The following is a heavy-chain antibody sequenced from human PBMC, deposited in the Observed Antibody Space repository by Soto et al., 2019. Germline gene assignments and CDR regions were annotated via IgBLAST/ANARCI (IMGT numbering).Heavy chain of an antibody. J-gene: IGHJ4*02. V-gene: IGHV4-34*01. Sequence: ETRSLTWAEFGGCFSGYFWSWVRQPPGRGLDWIGEIGHSGSTNYNPSLKSRVTISIDTSKNQFSLKLSSVTAADTAVYYCARGRHFYVIDDWGQGALVTVSS. CDR1: GGCFSGYF. D-gene: IGHD3-10*02. CDR3: ARGRHFYVIDD. CDR2: IGHSGST.